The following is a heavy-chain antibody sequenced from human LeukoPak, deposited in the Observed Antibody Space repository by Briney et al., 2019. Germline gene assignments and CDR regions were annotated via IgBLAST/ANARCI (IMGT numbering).Heavy chain of an antibody. V-gene: IGHV3-21*01. CDR2: ISSSSSYI. J-gene: IGHJ6*04. CDR3: ARAPMVRGVSSYGMDV. CDR1: GFTFSSYS. D-gene: IGHD3-10*01. Sequence: PGGSLRLSRAASGFTFSSYSMNWVRQAPGKGLEWVSSISSSSSYIYYADSVKGRFTISRDNAKNSLYLQMNSLRAEDTAVYYCARAPMVRGVSSYGMDVWGKGTTVTVSS.